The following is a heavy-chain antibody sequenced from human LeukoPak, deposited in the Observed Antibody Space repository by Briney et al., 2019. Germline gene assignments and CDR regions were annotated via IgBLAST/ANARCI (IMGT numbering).Heavy chain of an antibody. CDR2: IWYGGSNK. D-gene: IGHD1-26*01. V-gene: IGHV3-30*02. CDR3: AKLVGIADAFDI. CDR1: GFTFSSYG. Sequence: GGSLRLSCAASGFTFSSYGMHWVRQAPGKGLEWVAVIWYGGSNKYYADSVKGRFTISRDNSKNTLYLQMNSLRAEDTAVYYCAKLVGIADAFDIWGQGTMVTVSS. J-gene: IGHJ3*02.